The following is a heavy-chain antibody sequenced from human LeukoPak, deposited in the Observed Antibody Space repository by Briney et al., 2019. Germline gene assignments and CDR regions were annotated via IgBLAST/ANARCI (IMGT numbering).Heavy chain of an antibody. CDR2: IRNKANSYSI. J-gene: IGHJ2*01. D-gene: IGHD1-26*01. CDR1: GFAFSHYY. CDR3: VRVMLGSSKFFDL. Sequence: GGSLRLSCAGSGFAFSHYYIDWVRQAPGKGLEWVARIRNKANSYSIEYAASVKGRFTISRDDSKNSVYLQMNSLKSEDTADYYCVRVMLGSSKFFDLWGRGTLVTVSS. V-gene: IGHV3-72*01.